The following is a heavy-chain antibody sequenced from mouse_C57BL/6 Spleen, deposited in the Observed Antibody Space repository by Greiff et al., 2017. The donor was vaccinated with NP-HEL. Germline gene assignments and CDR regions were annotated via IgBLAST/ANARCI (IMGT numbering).Heavy chain of an antibody. V-gene: IGHV1-72*01. CDR3: ARTGDYDPYYAMDY. CDR2: IEPNSGGT. D-gene: IGHD2-4*01. J-gene: IGHJ4*01. Sequence: VQLQQPGAELVKPGASVKLSCKASGYTFTSYWMHWVKQRPGRGLEWIGRIEPNSGGTKYNEKFKSKATLTVDKPSSTAYMQLSSLTSEDSAVYYCARTGDYDPYYAMDYWGQGTSVTVSA. CDR1: GYTFTSYW.